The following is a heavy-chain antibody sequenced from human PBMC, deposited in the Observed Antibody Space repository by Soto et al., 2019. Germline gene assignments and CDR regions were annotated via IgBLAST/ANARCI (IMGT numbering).Heavy chain of an antibody. D-gene: IGHD3-10*01. CDR1: GFTFSSYG. V-gene: IGHV3-33*01. CDR3: ARDFYYGSGGYAFDI. Sequence: HPGGSLRLSCAASGFTFSSYGMHWVRQAPGKGLEWVAVIWYDGSNKYYADSVKGRFTISRDNSKNTLYLQMNSLRAEDTAVYYCARDFYYGSGGYAFDIWGQGTMVTVSS. CDR2: IWYDGSNK. J-gene: IGHJ3*02.